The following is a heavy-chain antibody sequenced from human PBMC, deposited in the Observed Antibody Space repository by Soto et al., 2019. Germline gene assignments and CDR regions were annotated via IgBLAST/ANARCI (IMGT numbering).Heavy chain of an antibody. J-gene: IGHJ6*02. V-gene: IGHV4-34*01. CDR2: INHSGST. CDR3: ARGNVVVTAIPHYYYYGMDV. CDR1: GGSFSGYY. D-gene: IGHD2-21*02. Sequence: SETLSLTCAVYGGSFSGYYWSWIRQPPGKGLEWIGEINHSGSTNYNPSLKSRVTISVDTSKNQFSLKLSPVTAADTAVYYCARGNVVVTAIPHYYYYGMDVWGQGTTVTVS.